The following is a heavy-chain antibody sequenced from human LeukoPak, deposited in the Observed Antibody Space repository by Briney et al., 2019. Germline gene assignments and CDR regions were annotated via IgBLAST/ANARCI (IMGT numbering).Heavy chain of an antibody. D-gene: IGHD3-22*01. J-gene: IGHJ3*02. Sequence: PSETLSLTCTVSGGSISSSSYYWGWIRQPPGKGLEWIGSIYYSGSTYYNPSLKSRVTISVDTSKNQFSLKLSSVTAADTAVYYCARRPTGYYYDSSSAFDIWGQGTMVTVSS. CDR3: ARRPTGYYYDSSSAFDI. CDR2: IYYSGST. V-gene: IGHV4-39*01. CDR1: GGSISSSSYY.